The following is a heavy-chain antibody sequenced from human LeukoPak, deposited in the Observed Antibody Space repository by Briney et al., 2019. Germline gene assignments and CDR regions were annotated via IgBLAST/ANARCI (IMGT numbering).Heavy chain of an antibody. V-gene: IGHV4-34*01. Sequence: PSETLSLTCAVYGGSFSGYYWSWIRQPPGKGLEWIGEINHSGSTNYNPSLKSRVTISVDTSKNQFSLKLSSVTAADTAVYYCARGGVATLHWFDPWGQGTLVTVSS. CDR2: INHSGST. D-gene: IGHD5-12*01. CDR3: ARGGVATLHWFDP. CDR1: GGSFSGYY. J-gene: IGHJ5*02.